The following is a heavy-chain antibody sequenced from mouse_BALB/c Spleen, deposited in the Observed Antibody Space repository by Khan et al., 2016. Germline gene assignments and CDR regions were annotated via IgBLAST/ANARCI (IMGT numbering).Heavy chain of an antibody. Sequence: VQLKESGPGLVKPSQSLSLTCTVTGYSITSDYAWNWIRQFPGNKLEWMGYISYSGHTYYNPSLKSRISITRDTSKNQFFLQLNSVTTEDTATYYCARYDYDRGSFDYWGQGTTLTVSS. J-gene: IGHJ2*01. V-gene: IGHV3-2*02. D-gene: IGHD2-4*01. CDR3: ARYDYDRGSFDY. CDR2: ISYSGHT. CDR1: GYSITSDYA.